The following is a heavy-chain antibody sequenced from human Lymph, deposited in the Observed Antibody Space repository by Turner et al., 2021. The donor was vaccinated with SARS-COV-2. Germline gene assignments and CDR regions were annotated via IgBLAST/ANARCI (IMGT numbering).Heavy chain of an antibody. CDR3: ARAGSGSYLSWFDP. D-gene: IGHD1-26*01. Sequence: SGFTFSSYAMHWVRQAPGKGLEWVAVISYEGSNKYYADSVKGRFTISRDNSKNTLYLQMNSLRAEDTAVYYCARAGSGSYLSWFDPWGQGTLVTVSS. V-gene: IGHV3-30-3*01. CDR2: ISYEGSNK. CDR1: GFTFSSYA. J-gene: IGHJ5*02.